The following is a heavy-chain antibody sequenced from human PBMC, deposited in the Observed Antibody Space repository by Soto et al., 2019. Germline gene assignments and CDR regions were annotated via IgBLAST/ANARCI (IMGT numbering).Heavy chain of an antibody. CDR3: ARECSSTSCYFYYGMDV. Sequence: QVQLVQSGAEVKKPGSSVKVSCKASGGTFSSYAISWVRQAPGQGLEWMGGIIPIFGTANYPQKFQGRVTITANESTSTTNMELSSLRFGNTAVYYCARECSSTSCYFYYGMDVWGQGTTVTVSS. D-gene: IGHD2-2*01. J-gene: IGHJ6*02. V-gene: IGHV1-69*01. CDR2: IIPIFGTA. CDR1: GGTFSSYA.